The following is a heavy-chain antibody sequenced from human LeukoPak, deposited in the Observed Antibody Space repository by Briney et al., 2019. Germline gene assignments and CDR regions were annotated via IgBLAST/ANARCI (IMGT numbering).Heavy chain of an antibody. Sequence: ASVKVSCKASGYTFTGYYMHWVRQAPGQGLEWMGWINPNSGGTNYAQKFQGRVTMTRDTSISTAYMELSRLRSDDTAVYYCARVSPTYYYDSSGYYSAFDIWGQGTMVTVSS. D-gene: IGHD3-22*01. CDR2: INPNSGGT. V-gene: IGHV1-2*02. CDR1: GYTFTGYY. J-gene: IGHJ3*02. CDR3: ARVSPTYYYDSSGYYSAFDI.